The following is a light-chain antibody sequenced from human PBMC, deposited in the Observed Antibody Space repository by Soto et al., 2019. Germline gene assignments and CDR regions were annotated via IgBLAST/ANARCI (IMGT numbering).Light chain of an antibody. Sequence: QSALTQPPSASGSPGQSGTISCTGTRSDVGDYNYVSWYQQHPGKAPKLMIYEVNKRPSGVPDRFSASKSGNTASLTVSGLQAEDEADYYCSSYAGSDSYVFGTGTKLTVL. V-gene: IGLV2-8*01. J-gene: IGLJ1*01. CDR2: EVN. CDR1: RSDVGDYNY. CDR3: SSYAGSDSYV.